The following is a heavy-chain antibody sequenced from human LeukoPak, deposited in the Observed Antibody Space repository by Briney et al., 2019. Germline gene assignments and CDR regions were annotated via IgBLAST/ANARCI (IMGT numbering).Heavy chain of an antibody. D-gene: IGHD6-13*01. Sequence: SSETLSLTCTVSGGSISSYYWSWLRQPAGKGLEWIGRIYTSGSTNYNPSLKSRVTMSVDTSKNQFSLKLSSVTAADTAVYYCARDHGSSSWTRRFDPWGLGTLVTVSS. CDR3: ARDHGSSSWTRRFDP. CDR1: GGSISSYY. J-gene: IGHJ5*02. CDR2: IYTSGST. V-gene: IGHV4-4*07.